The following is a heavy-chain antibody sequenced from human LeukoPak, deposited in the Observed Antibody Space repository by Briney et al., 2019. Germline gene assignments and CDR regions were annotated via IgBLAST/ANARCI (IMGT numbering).Heavy chain of an antibody. Sequence: PGGSLRLSCAASGFTFSSYSMNWVRQAPGKGLEWVAVISYDGSNKYYADSVKGRFTISRDNSKNTLYLQMNSLRAEDTAVYYCARARIAAAGTHYYYMDVWGKGTTVTVSS. V-gene: IGHV3-30*03. D-gene: IGHD6-13*01. J-gene: IGHJ6*03. CDR2: ISYDGSNK. CDR1: GFTFSSYS. CDR3: ARARIAAAGTHYYYMDV.